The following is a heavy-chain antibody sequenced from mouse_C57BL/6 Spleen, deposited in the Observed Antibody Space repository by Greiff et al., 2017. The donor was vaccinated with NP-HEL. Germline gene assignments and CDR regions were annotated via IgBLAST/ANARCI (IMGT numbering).Heavy chain of an antibody. D-gene: IGHD1-1*01. CDR3: TRPPYYYGSSPFDY. CDR1: GYTFTDYE. V-gene: IGHV1-15*01. Sequence: QVQLKQSGAELVRPGASVTLSCKASGYTFTDYEMHWVKQTPVHGLEWIGAIDPETGGTAYNQKFKGKAILTADKSSSTAYMELRSLTSEDSAVYYCTRPPYYYGSSPFDYWGQGTTLTVSS. J-gene: IGHJ2*01. CDR2: IDPETGGT.